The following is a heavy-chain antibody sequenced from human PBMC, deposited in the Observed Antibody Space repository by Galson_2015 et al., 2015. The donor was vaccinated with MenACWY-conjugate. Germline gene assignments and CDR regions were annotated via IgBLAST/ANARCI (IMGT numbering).Heavy chain of an antibody. D-gene: IGHD3-22*01. CDR1: GFRFSSYN. CDR3: FSSGYLTEHY. CDR2: IGSSPTAM. J-gene: IGHJ4*02. Sequence: SLRLSCAASGFRFSSYNMNWARQAPEKGLEWISFIGSSPTAMFYGDSVKGRFTVSRDNAKRSLFLQMNSLRAEDTAVYYCFSSGYLTEHYWGQGTLVTVSS. V-gene: IGHV3-48*04.